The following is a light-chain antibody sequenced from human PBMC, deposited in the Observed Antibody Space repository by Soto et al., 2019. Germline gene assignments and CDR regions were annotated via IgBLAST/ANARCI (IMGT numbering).Light chain of an antibody. J-gene: IGLJ2*01. CDR2: VVS. CDR1: SSDVGAYNS. Sequence: QSALTQPASVSGSPGQSITISCTGTSSDVGAYNSVSWYQQHPGKAPKLMIYVVSNRPSGVSNRFSGSKSGNTASLTISGLQAEYEADYYCSAYTSSSTLGFCGGTNLTVL. V-gene: IGLV2-14*01. CDR3: SAYTSSSTLG.